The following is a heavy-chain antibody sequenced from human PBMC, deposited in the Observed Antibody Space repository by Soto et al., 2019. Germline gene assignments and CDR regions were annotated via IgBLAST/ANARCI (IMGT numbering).Heavy chain of an antibody. V-gene: IGHV4-59*08. CDR3: ARYCDYGYSYGYYGHYFDY. CDR1: GGSISSYY. J-gene: IGHJ4*02. CDR2: IYYSGST. D-gene: IGHD5-18*01. Sequence: SETLSLTCTVSGGSISSYYWSWIRQPPGKGLEWIGYIYYSGSTNYNPSLKSRVTISVDTSKNQFSLKLSSVTAADTAVYYRARYCDYGYSYGYYGHYFDYWGQGTLVTVSS.